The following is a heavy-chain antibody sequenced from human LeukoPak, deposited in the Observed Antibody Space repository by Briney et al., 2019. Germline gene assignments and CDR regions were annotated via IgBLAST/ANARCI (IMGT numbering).Heavy chain of an antibody. CDR2: ISGSGGST. CDR3: AKIETYSGNYFDY. D-gene: IGHD2-15*01. CDR1: GFTFSSYS. J-gene: IGHJ4*02. Sequence: PGGSLRLSCAASGFTFSSYSMNWVRQAPGKGLEWVSAISGSGGSTYYADSVKGRFTISRDNSKNTLYLQMNSLRAEDTAVYYCAKIETYSGNYFDYWGQGTLVTVSS. V-gene: IGHV3-23*01.